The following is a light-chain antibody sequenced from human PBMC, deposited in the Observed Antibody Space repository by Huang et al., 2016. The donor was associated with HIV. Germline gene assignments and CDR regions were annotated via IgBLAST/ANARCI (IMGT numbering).Light chain of an antibody. CDR2: WAS. CDR3: QRYYSSPQT. V-gene: IGKV4-1*01. CDR1: QSVYASSTSKDD. Sequence: DIIMSQSPESLTVSLGERATLNCRSSQSVYASSTSKDDMAWFQQKPGRPPRLLLFWASSREVGGPDRFSGSGSGTHFTLTIANLQPEDAAIYYCQRYYSSPQTVGQGTRV. J-gene: IGKJ1*01.